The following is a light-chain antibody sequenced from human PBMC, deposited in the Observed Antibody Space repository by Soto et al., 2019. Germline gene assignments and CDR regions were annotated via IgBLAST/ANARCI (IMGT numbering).Light chain of an antibody. CDR1: SGHSSYP. J-gene: IGLJ1*01. V-gene: IGLV4-69*01. CDR3: QTWGTGIV. Sequence: QLVLTQSPSASASLGASVKLTCTLSSGHSSYPITWHQQQPEKGPRYLMKVNSDGSHNKGDGIPDRFSGSSSGAERYLTISSLQSEDEADYYCQTWGTGIVFGTGTKLTVL. CDR2: VNSDGSH.